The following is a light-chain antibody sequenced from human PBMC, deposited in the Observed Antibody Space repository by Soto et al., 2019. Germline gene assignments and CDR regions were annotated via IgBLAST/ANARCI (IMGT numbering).Light chain of an antibody. V-gene: IGKV3-15*01. CDR2: GAS. Sequence: EIVMTQSPATLSVSPGERATLSCRASQSVSSNLAWYQQKPGQAPRLLIYGASTRANGIPPRLSGSGSGTEFTLTISSLLSEDFAVYYCQQYNNWPLLSFGGGTKVEIK. CDR1: QSVSSN. J-gene: IGKJ4*01. CDR3: QQYNNWPLLS.